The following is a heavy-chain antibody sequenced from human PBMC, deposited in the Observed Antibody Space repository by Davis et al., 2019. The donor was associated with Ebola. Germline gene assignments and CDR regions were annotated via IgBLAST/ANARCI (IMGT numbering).Heavy chain of an antibody. J-gene: IGHJ4*02. CDR3: SRGHSYGYIDY. D-gene: IGHD5-18*01. CDR2: IRDKANYYTT. V-gene: IGHV3-72*01. CDR1: GFTFSDHY. Sequence: PGGSLRLSCAASGFTFSDHYMDWVRQAPGKGLEWVGRIRDKANYYTTEYAASVTGRFTISRDDSKNSLFLQMNSLKTEDTAVYYCSRGHSYGYIDYWGQGTLVTVSS.